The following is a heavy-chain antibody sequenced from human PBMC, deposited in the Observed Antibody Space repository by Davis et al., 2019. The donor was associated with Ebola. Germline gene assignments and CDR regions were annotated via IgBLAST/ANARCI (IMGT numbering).Heavy chain of an antibody. V-gene: IGHV1-69*13. D-gene: IGHD3-16*01. CDR2: IIPIFGTA. J-gene: IGHJ4*02. CDR3: ARGRGGGGSTVPTWDY. Sequence: SVKVSCKASGGTFSSYAISWVRQAPGQGLEWMGGIIPIFGTANYAQKFQGRVTITADESTSTAYMELSSLRSEDTAVYYCARGRGGGGSTVPTWDYWGQGTLVTVSS. CDR1: GGTFSSYA.